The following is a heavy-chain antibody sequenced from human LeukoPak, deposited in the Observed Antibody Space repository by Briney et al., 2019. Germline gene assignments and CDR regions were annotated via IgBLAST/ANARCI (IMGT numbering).Heavy chain of an antibody. D-gene: IGHD4-17*01. V-gene: IGHV1-2*02. J-gene: IGHJ4*02. Sequence: ASVKVSCKTSGHTFSAYYVLWVRQAPGQGLEWMGWINPNSGGTNYAQKFQGRVTMTRDTSISTVYMELSRLRSDDTAVYHCARRPPNDYGRQGLDYLGQGTLVTVSS. CDR1: GHTFSAYY. CDR2: INPNSGGT. CDR3: ARRPPNDYGRQGLDY.